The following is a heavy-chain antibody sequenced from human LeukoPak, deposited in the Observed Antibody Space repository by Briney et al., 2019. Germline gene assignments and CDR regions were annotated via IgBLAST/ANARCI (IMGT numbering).Heavy chain of an antibody. CDR1: GFTFRRYW. J-gene: IGHJ4*02. Sequence: PGGSLRLSCAASGFTFRRYWMSWARQASGKGLEWVANIKQDGSEKYYVDSVKGRFTISRDKAKNSLYLQMNSLRAEDTAVYYCVGLGENYWGQGTLVTVSS. V-gene: IGHV3-7*02. CDR3: VGLGENY. CDR2: IKQDGSEK. D-gene: IGHD3-10*01.